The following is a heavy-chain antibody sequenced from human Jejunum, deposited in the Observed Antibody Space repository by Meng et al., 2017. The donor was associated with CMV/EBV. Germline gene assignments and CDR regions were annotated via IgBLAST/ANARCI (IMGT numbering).Heavy chain of an antibody. D-gene: IGHD1/OR15-1a*01. V-gene: IGHV3-21*06. J-gene: IGHJ4*02. CDR2: ISCTGNSI. CDR3: ARDQFECNNAPYHFYD. Sequence: EVXLVESGGXLVKLGGSLRLSCGASGFSFNYFGMNWVRQAPGKGLEWVSFISCTGNSIYYADSVKGRFPISRDNAKNSLYLQMDRLRAEDTAVYYCARDQFECNNAPYHFYDWSQGTLVTVSS. CDR1: GFSFNYFG.